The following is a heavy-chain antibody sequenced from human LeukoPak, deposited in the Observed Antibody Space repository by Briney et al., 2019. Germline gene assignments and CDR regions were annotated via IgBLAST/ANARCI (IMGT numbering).Heavy chain of an antibody. CDR1: GGSISSGDYY. V-gene: IGHV4-30-4*01. J-gene: IGHJ3*02. D-gene: IGHD1-26*01. CDR2: IYYSGST. CDR3: ARVVGAYDAFDT. Sequence: PSQTLSLTCTVSGGSISSGDYYWSWIRQPPGKGLEWIGYIYYSGSTYYNPSLKSRVTISVDTSKNQFSLKLSSVTAADTAVYYCARVVGAYDAFDTWGQGTMVTVSS.